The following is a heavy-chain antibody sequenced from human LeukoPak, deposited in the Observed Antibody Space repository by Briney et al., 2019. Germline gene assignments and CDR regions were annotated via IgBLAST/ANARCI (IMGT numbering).Heavy chain of an antibody. CDR3: ARGGHDYGDYSVDY. V-gene: IGHV1-24*01. J-gene: IGHJ4*02. CDR1: GYTLTELS. D-gene: IGHD4-17*01. Sequence: ASVKVSCKVSGYTLTELSMHWVRQAPGKGLEWMGGFDPEDGETIYAQKFQGRVTMTEDTSTDTAYMELSSLRSEDTAVYYCARGGHDYGDYSVDYWGQGTLVTVSS. CDR2: FDPEDGET.